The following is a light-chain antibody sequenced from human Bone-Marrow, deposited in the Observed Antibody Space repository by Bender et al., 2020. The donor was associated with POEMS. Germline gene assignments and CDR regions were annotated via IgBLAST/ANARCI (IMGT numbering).Light chain of an antibody. CDR1: RSDVGSHNL. Sequence: QSALTQPASVSGSPGQSITISCSGTRSDVGSHNLVSWYQHHPGKAPKLMIYEVTKRPSGVPDRFSGSRSGNTASLTVSGLQAEDEANYYCASYAGSTRVFGGGTKLTVL. CDR3: ASYAGSTRV. J-gene: IGLJ3*02. V-gene: IGLV2-14*02. CDR2: EVT.